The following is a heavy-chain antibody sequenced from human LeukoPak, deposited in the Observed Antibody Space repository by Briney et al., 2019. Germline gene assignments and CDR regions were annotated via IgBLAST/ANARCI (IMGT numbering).Heavy chain of an antibody. D-gene: IGHD2/OR15-2a*01. V-gene: IGHV4-38-2*02. CDR1: GYSINNGYH. Sequence: PETLSLTCVVSGYSINNGYHWGWIRQPPGKGLEWIASIYFTDSTYYNPSLKSRVTMSVDTSKNQFSLKLTSVTAADTAIYYCARDFPLLSNNYIGMDVWGKGTTVTVSS. J-gene: IGHJ6*04. CDR3: ARDFPLLSNNYIGMDV. CDR2: IYFTDST.